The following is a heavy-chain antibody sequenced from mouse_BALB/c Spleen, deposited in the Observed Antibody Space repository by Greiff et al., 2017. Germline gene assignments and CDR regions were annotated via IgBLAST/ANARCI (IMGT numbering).Heavy chain of an antibody. CDR1: GFAFSSYD. V-gene: IGHV5-12-1*01. J-gene: IGHJ4*01. CDR3: ARLTTAPYAMDY. D-gene: IGHD1-2*01. Sequence: EVKLMESGGGLVKPGGSLKLSCAASGFAFSSYDMSWVRQTPEKRLEWVAYISSGGGSTYYPDTVKGRFTISRDNAKNTLYLQMSSLKSEDTAMYYCARLTTAPYAMDYWGQGTSVTVSS. CDR2: ISSGGGST.